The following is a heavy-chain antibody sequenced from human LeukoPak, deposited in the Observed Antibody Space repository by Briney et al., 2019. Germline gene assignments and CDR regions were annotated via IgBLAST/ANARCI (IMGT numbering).Heavy chain of an antibody. CDR3: TTDQSPTYYYDSSGYYFDY. D-gene: IGHD3-22*01. CDR2: IKSKTDGGTT. Sequence: PGGSLRLSCAASGFTFSNAWMSGVCQAPGKGLEGVGRIKSKTDGGTTDYAAPVKGRFTISRDDSKHTLYLQMNSLKTEDTAVYYCTTDQSPTYYYDSSGYYFDYWGQGTLVTVSS. V-gene: IGHV3-15*01. J-gene: IGHJ4*02. CDR1: GFTFSNAW.